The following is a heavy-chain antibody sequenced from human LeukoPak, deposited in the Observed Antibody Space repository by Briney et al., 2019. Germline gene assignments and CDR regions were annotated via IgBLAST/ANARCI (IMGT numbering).Heavy chain of an antibody. CDR3: ARYYCSGDRCYGIFDY. J-gene: IGHJ4*02. D-gene: IGHD2-15*01. V-gene: IGHV5-51*01. CDR2: IYPGDSDT. Sequence: GESLKNSCEGSGYTFTNYWIGWVRQMPGKGLEWVGIIYPGDSDTRYSPSFQGQVTISADKSISTAYLQWSSLKASDTAMYYCARYYCSGDRCYGIFDYWGQGTLVTVSS. CDR1: GYTFTNYW.